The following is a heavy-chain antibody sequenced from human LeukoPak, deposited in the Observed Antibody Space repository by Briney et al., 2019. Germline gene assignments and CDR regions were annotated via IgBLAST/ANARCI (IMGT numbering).Heavy chain of an antibody. CDR3: AKDTSRTDYYYYYMDV. Sequence: GGSVKVSCKASVYTFTSYGISWVRQAAGQGREWVGWIGAYNGNTNYAQKLQGRVTMTTDTSTSTAYMELRSLRADDTAVYYCAKDTSRTDYYYYYMDVWGKGTTVTISS. J-gene: IGHJ6*03. CDR2: IGAYNGNT. V-gene: IGHV1-18*01. D-gene: IGHD6-13*01. CDR1: VYTFTSYG.